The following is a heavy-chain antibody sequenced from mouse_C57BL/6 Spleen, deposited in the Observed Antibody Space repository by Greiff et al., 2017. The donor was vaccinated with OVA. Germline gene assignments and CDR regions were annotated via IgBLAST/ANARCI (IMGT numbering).Heavy chain of an antibody. CDR3: ARGGYDGGEYAMDY. D-gene: IGHD2-2*01. V-gene: IGHV1-19*01. J-gene: IGHJ4*01. CDR2: INPYNGGT. Sequence: EVQLQQSGPVLVKPGASVKMSCKASGYTFTDYYMNWVKQSHGKSLEWIGVINPYNGGTSYNQKFKGKATLTVDKSSSTAYMELNSLTSEDSAVYYCARGGYDGGEYAMDYWGQGTSVTVSS. CDR1: GYTFTDYY.